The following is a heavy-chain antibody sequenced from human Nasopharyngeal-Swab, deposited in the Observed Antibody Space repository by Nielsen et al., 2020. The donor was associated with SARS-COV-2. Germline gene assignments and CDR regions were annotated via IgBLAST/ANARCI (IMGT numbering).Heavy chain of an antibody. Sequence: GESLKISCAASEFTFSSYSMNWVRQAPGKGLEWVSSISSSSSYIYYADSVKGRFTISRDNAKNSLYLQMNSLRAEDTAVYYCARGASHRRKSTSYYFDYWGQGTLVTVSS. CDR3: ARGASHRRKSTSYYFDY. CDR1: EFTFSSYS. V-gene: IGHV3-21*01. CDR2: ISSSSSYI. D-gene: IGHD2-2*01. J-gene: IGHJ4*02.